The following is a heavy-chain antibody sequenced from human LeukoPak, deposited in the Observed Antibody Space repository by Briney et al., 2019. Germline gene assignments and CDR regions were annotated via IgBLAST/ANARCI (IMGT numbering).Heavy chain of an antibody. CDR1: GGSISTYY. V-gene: IGHV4-59*01. D-gene: IGHD1-7*01. CDR2: VDYSGST. CDR3: ARDFDGNYYFHY. J-gene: IGHJ4*02. Sequence: SEILSLTCTVSGGSISTYYWSWIRQPPGKGLEWIGYVDYSGSTNYSPSLKSRVTISIDTSKKQFSLKLSSVTAADTAVYYCARDFDGNYYFHYWGQGTLVTVSS.